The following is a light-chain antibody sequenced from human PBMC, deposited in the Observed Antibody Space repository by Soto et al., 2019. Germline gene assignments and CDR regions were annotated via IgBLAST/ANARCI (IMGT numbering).Light chain of an antibody. V-gene: IGKV3-11*01. CDR1: QTVSSY. Sequence: IVLTQSPVTLSLSPGERATLSCSASQTVSSYVAWYQQRHGQAPRLVIYDSSNRAPGVPARFSGSGSGTQFTLTISSLEPEDSAVYYCQQRYNRPPYTFGQGTNLEIK. CDR2: DSS. CDR3: QQRYNRPPYT. J-gene: IGKJ2*01.